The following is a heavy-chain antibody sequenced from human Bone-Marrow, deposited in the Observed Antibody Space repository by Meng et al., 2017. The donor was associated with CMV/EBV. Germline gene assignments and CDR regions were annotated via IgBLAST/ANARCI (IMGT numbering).Heavy chain of an antibody. J-gene: IGHJ4*02. CDR3: AKDEGNYCTTTSCYKMGFDY. CDR1: GFTISSYA. D-gene: IGHD2-2*02. V-gene: IGHV3-30*02. CDR2: IRYDGSNK. Sequence: GESLKFSCAASGFTISSYAMHWVRQAPGKGLELVAFIRYDGSNKYYADSVKGRFTISRDDSKNTLYLQMNSLRAEDTAVYFCAKDEGNYCTTTSCYKMGFDYWGQGTLVTVSS.